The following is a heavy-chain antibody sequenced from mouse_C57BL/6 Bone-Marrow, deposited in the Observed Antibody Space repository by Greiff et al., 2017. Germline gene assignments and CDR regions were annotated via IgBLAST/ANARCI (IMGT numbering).Heavy chain of an antibody. D-gene: IGHD1-1*01. CDR2: IYPGDGDT. CDR1: GYAFSSSW. J-gene: IGHJ4*01. CDR3: GIYYYPYDAMDY. V-gene: IGHV1-82*01. Sequence: VQLQQSGPELVKPGASVKISCKASGYAFSSSWMNWVKQRPGKGLEWIGRIYPGDGDTNYNGKFKGKATLTADKSSSTAYMQLSSLTSEDSAVYFCGIYYYPYDAMDYWGQGTSVTVSS.